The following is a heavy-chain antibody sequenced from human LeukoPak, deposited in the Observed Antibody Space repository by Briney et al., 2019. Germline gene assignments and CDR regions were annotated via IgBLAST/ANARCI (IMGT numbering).Heavy chain of an antibody. J-gene: IGHJ4*02. CDR2: ISGSSGGT. V-gene: IGHV3-23*01. CDR1: GFTFSSYD. Sequence: GGSLRLSCAASGFTFSSYDMSGVRQAPGKGLEWVSAISGSSGGTYYADSVKGRFTISRDNSKNTLYLQMNSLRADDTAVYYCAKIAASGTNYWGQGTLVTVSS. CDR3: AKIAASGTNY. D-gene: IGHD6-13*01.